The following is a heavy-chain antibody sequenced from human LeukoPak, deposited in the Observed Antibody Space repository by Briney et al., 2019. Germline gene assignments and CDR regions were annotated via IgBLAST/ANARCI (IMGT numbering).Heavy chain of an antibody. CDR2: ISSSSRYT. V-gene: IGHV3-11*06. CDR1: GLTFSDYY. Sequence: GGSLTLSCAASGLTFSDYYMSWVSHPPRKGLEWVSYISSSSRYTKYADSVKGRFTHSRDNAKNSLYLQVNSLRAEDTAVYYCARGTGTTAYFDYWGQGTLVSVSS. J-gene: IGHJ4*02. D-gene: IGHD1-1*01. CDR3: ARGTGTTAYFDY.